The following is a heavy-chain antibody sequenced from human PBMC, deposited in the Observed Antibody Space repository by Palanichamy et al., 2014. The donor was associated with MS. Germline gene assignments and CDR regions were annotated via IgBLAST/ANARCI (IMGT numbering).Heavy chain of an antibody. CDR3: ARELYDSSGYYNPTS. CDR2: VLHDGNSK. J-gene: IGHJ5*02. CDR1: GFTFSTFS. V-gene: IGHV3-30-3*01. Sequence: QVLLVESGGGVVQPGRSLRLSCAASGFTFSTFSMHWVRQAPGKGLEWVAVVLHDGNSKYYADSVKGRFSISRDNSKNTVFLQMNSLRSEDTAVYYCARELYDSSGYYNPTSWGQGTLVTVAS. D-gene: IGHD3-22*01.